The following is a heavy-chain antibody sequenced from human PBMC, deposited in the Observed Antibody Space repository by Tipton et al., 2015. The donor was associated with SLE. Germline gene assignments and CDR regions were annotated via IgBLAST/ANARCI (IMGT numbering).Heavy chain of an antibody. V-gene: IGHV4-39*01. J-gene: IGHJ4*02. D-gene: IGHD6-6*01. CDR1: GGSISSSSYY. CDR3: ASLAARPYFFDY. Sequence: TLSLTCTVSGGSISSSSYYWGWIRQPPGKGLEWIGSIYYSGSTYYNPSLKSRVTISVDTSKNQFSLKLSSVTAADTAVYYCASLAARPYFFDYWGQGTLVTVSS. CDR2: IYYSGST.